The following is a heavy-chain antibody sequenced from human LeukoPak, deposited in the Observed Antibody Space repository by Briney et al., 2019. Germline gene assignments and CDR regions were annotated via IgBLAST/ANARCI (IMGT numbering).Heavy chain of an antibody. CDR2: IKQDGSEK. CDR1: GFTFNTYV. D-gene: IGHD6-13*01. V-gene: IGHV3-7*01. Sequence: PGGSLRLSCAASGFTFNTYVMSWVRQAPGKGLEWVANIKQDGSEKYYVDSVKGRFTISRDNAKNSLYLQMNSLRAEDTAVYYCARSVSSSWYRGWVLDAFDIWGQGTMVTVSS. J-gene: IGHJ3*02. CDR3: ARSVSSSWYRGWVLDAFDI.